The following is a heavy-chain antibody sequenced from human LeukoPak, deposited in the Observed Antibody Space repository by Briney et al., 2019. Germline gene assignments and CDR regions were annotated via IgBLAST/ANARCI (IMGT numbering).Heavy chain of an antibody. CDR3: ARDGGLYCSSTSCYPENDY. CDR1: GGTFSSYA. CDR2: IIPILGIA. Sequence: SVKVSCKASGGTFSSYAISWVRQAPGQGLEWMGRIIPILGIANYAQKFQGRVTITADKSTSTAYMELSSLRSEDTAVYYCARDGGLYCSSTSCYPENDYWGQGTLVTVSS. V-gene: IGHV1-69*04. J-gene: IGHJ4*02. D-gene: IGHD2-2*01.